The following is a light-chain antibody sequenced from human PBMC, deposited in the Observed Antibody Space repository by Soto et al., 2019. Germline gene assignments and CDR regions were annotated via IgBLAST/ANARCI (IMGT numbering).Light chain of an antibody. Sequence: EIVLTQSPGTLSLSPGDRATLSCRASQSVSSNFLAWYQQKPGQAPRLLIYGASISATGIPDRFSGSGSGTDFNLTIRRLEPEDFAMYFCHQYGSSPRTFGQGTKVEIK. CDR3: HQYGSSPRT. CDR2: GAS. J-gene: IGKJ1*01. CDR1: QSVSSNF. V-gene: IGKV3-20*01.